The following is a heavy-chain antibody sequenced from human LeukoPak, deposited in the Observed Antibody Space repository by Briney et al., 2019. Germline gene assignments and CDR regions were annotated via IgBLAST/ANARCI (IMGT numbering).Heavy chain of an antibody. CDR1: GFTFGDYA. CDR2: IRSKAYGGTT. V-gene: IGHV3-49*04. D-gene: IGHD3-22*01. CDR3: ARDPLPDSSGYYYGGGAFDI. Sequence: GGSLRLSCTASGFTFGDYAMSWVRQAPGKGLEWVGFIRSKAYGGTTEYAASVKGRFTISRDDSKSIAYLQMNSLKTEDTAVYYCARDPLPDSSGYYYGGGAFDIWGQGTMVTVSS. J-gene: IGHJ3*02.